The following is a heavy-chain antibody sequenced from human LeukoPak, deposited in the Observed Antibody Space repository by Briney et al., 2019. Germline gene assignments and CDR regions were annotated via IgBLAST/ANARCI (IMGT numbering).Heavy chain of an antibody. J-gene: IGHJ6*01. V-gene: IGHV4-34*01. Sequence: SETLSLTCSVYGVSFSGYYWSWIRKPPGKGLEWIGEINRSGLTNYNPSHKSRVTISVGTSKTHFSLKLSSVTAADTDVYYCARTPYSYYFGMDVWGEGTTVTVSS. D-gene: IGHD2-15*01. CDR3: ARTPYSYYFGMDV. CDR2: INRSGLT. CDR1: GVSFSGYY.